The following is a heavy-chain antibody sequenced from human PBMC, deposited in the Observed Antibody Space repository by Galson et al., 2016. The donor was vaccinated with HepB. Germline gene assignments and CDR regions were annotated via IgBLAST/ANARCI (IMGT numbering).Heavy chain of an antibody. CDR3: AHIPPTTTYDY. CDR2: IYWDDDK. Sequence: PALVKPTQTLTLTCTFSGFSLSTSGVGVGWIRQPPGKALEWLALIYWDDDKRYSPSLKGRLTITKDTSKNRVVLTMTNMDPVDTATYYCAHIPPTTTYDYWGQGTLVTVSS. CDR1: GFSLSTSGVG. V-gene: IGHV2-5*02. J-gene: IGHJ4*02. D-gene: IGHD1-1*01.